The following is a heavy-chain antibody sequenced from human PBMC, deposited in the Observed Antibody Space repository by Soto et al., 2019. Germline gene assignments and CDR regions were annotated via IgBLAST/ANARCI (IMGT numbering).Heavy chain of an antibody. Sequence: ASVKVSCKASGYTFTSYAMHWVRQAPGQRLEWMGWINAGNGNTKYSQKFQGRVTITRDTSASTAYMELGSLRSEDTAVYYCARGALYCSSTSCYRENWFDPWGQGTLVTVSS. V-gene: IGHV1-3*01. D-gene: IGHD2-2*02. J-gene: IGHJ5*02. CDR3: ARGALYCSSTSCYRENWFDP. CDR2: INAGNGNT. CDR1: GYTFTSYA.